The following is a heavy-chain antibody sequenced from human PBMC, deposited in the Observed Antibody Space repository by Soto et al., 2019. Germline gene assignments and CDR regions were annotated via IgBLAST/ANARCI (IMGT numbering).Heavy chain of an antibody. V-gene: IGHV3-23*01. CDR2: ISGSGGST. CDR3: AKEPLSEGWFDP. J-gene: IGHJ5*02. Sequence: EVQLLESGGGLVQPGGSLRLSCAASGFTFKNYAMSWVRQAPGKGLEWVSAISGSGGSTYYADSVKGRFTISRDNSKNTLYLQMNRLRAEDTAVYYCAKEPLSEGWFDPWGQGTLVTVSS. CDR1: GFTFKNYA.